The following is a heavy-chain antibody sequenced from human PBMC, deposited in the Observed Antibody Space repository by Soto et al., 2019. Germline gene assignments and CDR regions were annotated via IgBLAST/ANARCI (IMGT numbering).Heavy chain of an antibody. Sequence: GGSLRLSCAASGFTFSSYDMHWVRQAPGKGLEWVALISYDGNTIYYADSVKGRFTISRDNAKNSLYLQMNSLRAEDTAVYYCASGTVTSSLDYWGQGTLVTVSS. J-gene: IGHJ4*02. CDR3: ASGTVTSSLDY. CDR1: GFTFSSYD. V-gene: IGHV3-30*03. CDR2: ISYDGNTI. D-gene: IGHD4-17*01.